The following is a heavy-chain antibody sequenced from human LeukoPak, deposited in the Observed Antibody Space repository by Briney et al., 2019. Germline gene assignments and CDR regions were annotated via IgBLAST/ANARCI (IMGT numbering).Heavy chain of an antibody. V-gene: IGHV1-8*01. Sequence: ASVKVSCKASGYTFTSYDINWVRQATGQGLEWMGWMNPNSGNTGYAQKFQGRVTMTRNTSISTAYMELSSLRSEDTAVYYCASFPSLVRGYPTNFDYWGQGTLVTVSS. D-gene: IGHD3-10*02. CDR2: MNPNSGNT. CDR3: ASFPSLVRGYPTNFDY. CDR1: GYTFTSYD. J-gene: IGHJ4*02.